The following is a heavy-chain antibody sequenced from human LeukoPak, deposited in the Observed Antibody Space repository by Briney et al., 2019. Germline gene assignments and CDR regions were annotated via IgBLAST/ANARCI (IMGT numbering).Heavy chain of an antibody. Sequence: GGSLRLSCAASGFTFSSYWMHWVRQAPGKGLVGVSHINSYGSSTSYADSVKGRFTISRDNAKNSLYLQMNSLRAEDTAVYYCARDSWRAVAVNTPIDYWGQGTLVTVSS. V-gene: IGHV3-74*01. CDR2: INSYGSST. CDR1: GFTFSSYW. CDR3: ARDSWRAVAVNTPIDY. D-gene: IGHD6-19*01. J-gene: IGHJ4*02.